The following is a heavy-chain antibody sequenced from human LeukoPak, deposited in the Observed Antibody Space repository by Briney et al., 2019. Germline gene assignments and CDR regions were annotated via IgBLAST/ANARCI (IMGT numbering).Heavy chain of an antibody. J-gene: IGHJ4*02. CDR3: ARTSMSAGGNFDY. CDR1: RFTFSDYY. Sequence: KPGGSLRLSCAASRFTFSDYYMSWIRQAPGKGLEWLSYISSTGSTIFYADSVKGRFTISRDNTKNSLYLQMNRLRAEDTAVYYCARTSMSAGGNFDYWGQGTLVTVSS. V-gene: IGHV3-11*01. CDR2: ISSTGSTI. D-gene: IGHD6-13*01.